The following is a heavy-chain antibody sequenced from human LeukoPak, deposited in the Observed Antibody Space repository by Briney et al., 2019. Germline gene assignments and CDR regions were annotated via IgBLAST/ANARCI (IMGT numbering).Heavy chain of an antibody. CDR1: DYSISSGYY. D-gene: IGHD2-15*01. Sequence: SETLSLTCTVSDYSISSGYYWGWIRQPPGKGLEWTGSIFQSGHTYYSPSLKSRITISVDTSNNRFSLSLSAVTAADTAIYYCARDTRTAQGFDYWGQGILVTVSS. J-gene: IGHJ4*02. CDR3: ARDTRTAQGFDY. V-gene: IGHV4-38-2*02. CDR2: IFQSGHT.